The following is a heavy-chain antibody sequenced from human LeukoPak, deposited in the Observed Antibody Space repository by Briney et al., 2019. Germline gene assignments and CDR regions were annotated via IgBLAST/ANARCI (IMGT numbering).Heavy chain of an antibody. CDR2: IDPNSGGA. CDR3: ARRTAAMANDY. J-gene: IGHJ4*02. Sequence: ASVKVSCKASGGTFSSYAISWVRQAPGQGLEWMGWIDPNSGGADYAQKFQGRVTMTRDTSSSTAYMDLSRLRSDDTAVYYCARRTAAMANDYWGQGTLVTVSS. D-gene: IGHD5-24*01. V-gene: IGHV1-2*02. CDR1: GGTFSSYA.